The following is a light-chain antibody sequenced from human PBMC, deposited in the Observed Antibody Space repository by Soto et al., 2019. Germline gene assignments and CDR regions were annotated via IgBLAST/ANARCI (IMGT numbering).Light chain of an antibody. Sequence: EIVLTQSPATLSLSPGERATLSCGASQSVSSGHLAWYQQKPGLAPRLLIYDVSTRATGIPDRFSGGGSGTDFTLTISRLEPEDFAVYYCQQYGSSPPWTFGQGTKVETK. CDR1: QSVSSGH. J-gene: IGKJ1*01. CDR2: DVS. CDR3: QQYGSSPPWT. V-gene: IGKV3D-20*01.